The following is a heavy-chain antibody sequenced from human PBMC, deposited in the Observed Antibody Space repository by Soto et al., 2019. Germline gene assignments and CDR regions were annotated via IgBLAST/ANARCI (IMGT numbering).Heavy chain of an antibody. J-gene: IGHJ6*02. Sequence: QVQLVESGGGVVQPGRSLRLSCAASGFTFSSYGMHWVRQAPGKGLEWVAVIWYDGSNKYYADSVKGRFTISRDNSKNTLYLQMNSLRAEDTAVYYCARGVAYYYSGMDVWGQGTTVTVSS. CDR3: ARGVAYYYSGMDV. CDR1: GFTFSSYG. CDR2: IWYDGSNK. V-gene: IGHV3-33*01.